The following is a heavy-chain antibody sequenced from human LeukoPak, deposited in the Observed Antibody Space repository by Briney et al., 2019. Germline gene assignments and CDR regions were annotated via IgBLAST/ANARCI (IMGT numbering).Heavy chain of an antibody. V-gene: IGHV4-34*01. Sequence: SETLSLTCAVYGASFNDYYWSWIRHSPTKGLEWIGEVNHSGSANHNPPLKSRVIISADKSKNQFFLRLSPVAAADSGVYYCARERASNNHDNWFDPWGQGTLVTVSS. J-gene: IGHJ5*02. CDR1: GASFNDYY. CDR2: VNHSGSA. CDR3: ARERASNNHDNWFDP.